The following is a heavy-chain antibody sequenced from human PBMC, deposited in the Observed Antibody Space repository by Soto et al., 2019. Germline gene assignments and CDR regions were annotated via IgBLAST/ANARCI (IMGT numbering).Heavy chain of an antibody. CDR1: GFSFSIHA. CDR2: MSPNGDNQ. Sequence: QVELVESGGGVVQSGGSLRLSCAAPGFSFSIHALHWIRQAPGEGLEWVAVMSPNGDNQYYADSVKGRFTISRDTSKSTRSLQMTSLRPEDTAVYYCASGAAFYYDTSRYWGQGTLVTVSS. J-gene: IGHJ4*02. V-gene: IGHV3-30-3*01. D-gene: IGHD3-22*01. CDR3: ASGAAFYYDTSRY.